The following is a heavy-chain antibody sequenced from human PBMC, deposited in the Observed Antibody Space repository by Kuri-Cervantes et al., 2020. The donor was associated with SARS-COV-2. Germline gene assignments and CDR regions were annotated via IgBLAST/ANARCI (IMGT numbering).Heavy chain of an antibody. CDR1: GFTFSSYW. CDR2: INSDGSST. D-gene: IGHD6-19*01. J-gene: IGHJ4*02. CDR3: ARDRISSGWYVGYYFDY. Sequence: GGSLRLSCAASGFTFSSYWMHWVRQAPGKGLVWVSRINSDGSSTSYADSVKGRFTISRDNAKNSLYLQMNSLRAGDTAVYYCARDRISSGWYVGYYFDYWGQGTLVTVSS. V-gene: IGHV3-74*01.